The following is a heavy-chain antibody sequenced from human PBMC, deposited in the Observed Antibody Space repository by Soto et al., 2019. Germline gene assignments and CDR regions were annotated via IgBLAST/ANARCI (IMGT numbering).Heavy chain of an antibody. D-gene: IGHD3-3*01. CDR1: GFTFSSYA. CDR2: ISGSGGST. Sequence: ESGGGLVQPGGSLRLSCAASGFTFSSYAMNWVRQAPGKGLEWVSAISGSGGSTYYADSVKGRFTISRDNSKNTLYLQMNSLRAEDTAVYYCAKIPITIFGVVIIPYYYYMDVWGKGTTVTVSS. V-gene: IGHV3-23*01. J-gene: IGHJ6*03. CDR3: AKIPITIFGVVIIPYYYYMDV.